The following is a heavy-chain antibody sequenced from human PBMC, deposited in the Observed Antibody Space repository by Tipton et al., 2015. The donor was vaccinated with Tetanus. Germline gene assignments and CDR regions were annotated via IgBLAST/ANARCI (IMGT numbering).Heavy chain of an antibody. CDR1: GFTFSTYT. CDR3: ARVNRMPAAGGGFHYFYNGLAV. D-gene: IGHD6-13*01. Sequence: SLRLSCTASGFTFSTYTVTWVRRAPGKGLEWVSSFVGSTGHTSYTASVRGRFSVPRDNAKNSLYLQMNSLRVEDTAFYFCARVNRMPAAGGGFHYFYNGLAVGGQGTTVPVSS. CDR2: FVGSTGHT. J-gene: IGHJ6*02. V-gene: IGHV3-21*01.